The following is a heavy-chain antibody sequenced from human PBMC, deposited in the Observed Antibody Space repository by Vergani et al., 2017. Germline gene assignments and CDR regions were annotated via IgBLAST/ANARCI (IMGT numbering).Heavy chain of an antibody. CDR3: AVRPRVNLVGGEIVTKRTFDY. Sequence: VQLQQWGAGVVKPSGTLSLTCAVFGESFSSFYWSWIRQPPGKGLGWIGEINNDGHTNYNPSLESRVTVSRYTAKNQFSFNLMSVTAADTAMYYCAVRPRVNLVGGEIVTKRTFDYWSQGSLVTVSS. D-gene: IGHD3-10*01. CDR2: INNDGHT. J-gene: IGHJ4*02. V-gene: IGHV4-34*02. CDR1: GESFSSFY.